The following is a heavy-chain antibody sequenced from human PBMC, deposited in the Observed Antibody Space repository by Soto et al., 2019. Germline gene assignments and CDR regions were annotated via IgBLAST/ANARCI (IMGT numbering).Heavy chain of an antibody. Sequence: SETLSLTCAVSGGSISSSNWWSWVRQPPGKGLEWIGEIYHSGSTNYNPSLKGRVTISVDKSKNQFSLKLSSVTAADTAVYYCARRGGYDSSGYFYGYFDYWGQGTLVTVSS. CDR2: IYHSGST. D-gene: IGHD3-22*01. CDR3: ARRGGYDSSGYFYGYFDY. V-gene: IGHV4-4*02. CDR1: GGSISSSNW. J-gene: IGHJ4*02.